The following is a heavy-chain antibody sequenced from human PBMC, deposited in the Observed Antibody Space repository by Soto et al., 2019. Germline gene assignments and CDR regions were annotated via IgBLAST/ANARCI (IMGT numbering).Heavy chain of an antibody. Sequence: PGESLKISCKGSGYSFTSYWISWVRQMPGKGLEWMGRIDPSDSYTNYSPSFQGHVTISADKSISTAYLQRSSLKASDTAMYYCARLYGDYHYYYYGMDVWGQGTTVTVS. CDR3: ARLYGDYHYYYYGMDV. V-gene: IGHV5-10-1*01. D-gene: IGHD4-17*01. J-gene: IGHJ6*02. CDR1: GYSFTSYW. CDR2: IDPSDSYT.